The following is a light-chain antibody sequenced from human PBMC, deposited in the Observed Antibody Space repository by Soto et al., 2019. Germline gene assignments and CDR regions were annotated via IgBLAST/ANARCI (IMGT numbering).Light chain of an antibody. Sequence: LSSSVGNTDTITYQASKDISHYLTWYQQKPGKALKLLIYDASNLHPGVPSRFRGSGSGTEFSFNITSLQPEDVAPYYCQHYAGRPITFGQGTRLDIK. J-gene: IGKJ5*01. V-gene: IGKV1-33*01. CDR1: KDISHY. CDR3: QHYAGRPIT. CDR2: DAS.